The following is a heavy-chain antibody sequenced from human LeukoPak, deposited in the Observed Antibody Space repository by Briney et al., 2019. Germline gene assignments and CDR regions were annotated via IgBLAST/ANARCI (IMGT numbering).Heavy chain of an antibody. CDR1: GGSFSGYY. CDR3: ARGDSSGYYSPPFDY. J-gene: IGHJ4*02. V-gene: IGHV4-34*01. D-gene: IGHD3-22*01. CDR2: INHSGST. Sequence: SETLSLTCAVYGGSFSGYYWSWIRQPPGKGLEWIGEINHSGSTNYNPSLKSRVTISVDTSKNQFSLKLSSVTAADTAVYYCARGDSSGYYSPPFDYWGQGTLVTVSS.